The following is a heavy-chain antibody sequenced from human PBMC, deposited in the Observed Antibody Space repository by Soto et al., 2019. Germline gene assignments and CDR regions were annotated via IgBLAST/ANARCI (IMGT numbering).Heavy chain of an antibody. CDR1: GYTFTSYD. V-gene: IGHV1-8*01. Sequence: QVQLVQSGAEVKKPGASVKVSCKASGYTFTSYDINWVRQATGQGLEWMGWMNPNSGNTGYAQKFQGRVTMTRNTSISTAYMELSSLRSEDTAVYYCARGRYYDIWTGYRGEDYWGQGTLVTVSS. CDR3: ARGRYYDIWTGYRGEDY. D-gene: IGHD3-9*01. J-gene: IGHJ4*02. CDR2: MNPNSGNT.